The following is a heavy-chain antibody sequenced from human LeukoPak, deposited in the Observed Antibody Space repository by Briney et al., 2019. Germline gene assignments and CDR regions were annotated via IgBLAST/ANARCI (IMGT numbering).Heavy chain of an antibody. CDR3: AKDLMSSSASGYAARSWFDP. J-gene: IGHJ5*02. D-gene: IGHD3-22*01. Sequence: PGGSLRLSCAASGFTFSTYWMSWVRQAPGKGLEWVASVKQDGSEKYYVDSVKGRFTISRDNSKNTLYLQMNSLRAEDTAVYYCAKDLMSSSASGYAARSWFDPWGRGTLVTVSS. V-gene: IGHV3-7*01. CDR2: VKQDGSEK. CDR1: GFTFSTYW.